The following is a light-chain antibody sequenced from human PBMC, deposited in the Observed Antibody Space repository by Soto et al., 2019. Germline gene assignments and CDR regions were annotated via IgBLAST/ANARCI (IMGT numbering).Light chain of an antibody. J-gene: IGKJ4*02. CDR3: HQYDSSPLT. V-gene: IGKV3-20*01. Sequence: DIVLTQSPGTLSLSPGERATLSCRASQSVSSSYLAWYQQKPGQAPRLLIYGASSRATGIPDRFSGSGSGTDFTLTISRLEPEDFAAYYCHQYDSSPLTFGGGTKVEIK. CDR2: GAS. CDR1: QSVSSSY.